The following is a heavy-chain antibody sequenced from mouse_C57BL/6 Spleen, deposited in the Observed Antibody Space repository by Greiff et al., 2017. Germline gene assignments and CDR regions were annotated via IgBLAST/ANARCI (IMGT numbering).Heavy chain of an antibody. J-gene: IGHJ1*03. CDR1: GYSFTSYY. V-gene: IGHV1-66*01. CDR2: IYPGSGNT. Sequence: QVQLQQSGPELVKPGASVKISCKASGYSFTSYYIHWVKQRPGQGLEWIGWIYPGSGNTKYNEKFKGKATLTADTSSSTAYMQLSSLTSEDSAVYYCARTRYGSSYWGYFDVWGTGTTVTVSS. D-gene: IGHD1-1*01. CDR3: ARTRYGSSYWGYFDV.